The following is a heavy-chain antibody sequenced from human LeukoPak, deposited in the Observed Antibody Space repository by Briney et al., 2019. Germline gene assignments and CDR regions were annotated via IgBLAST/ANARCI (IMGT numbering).Heavy chain of an antibody. J-gene: IGHJ6*02. V-gene: IGHV1-18*01. D-gene: IGHD3-22*01. CDR1: GYTFTSYG. CDR3: ARIESSGLQGTDYYYYGMDV. Sequence: ASVKVSCKTSGYTFTSYGITWVRQAPGQGLEWMGWISVYNGNTKYAQKLQGRVTMTTDTSTSTAYMELRSLRSDDTAVYFCARIESSGLQGTDYYYYGMDVWGQGTTVTVSS. CDR2: ISVYNGNT.